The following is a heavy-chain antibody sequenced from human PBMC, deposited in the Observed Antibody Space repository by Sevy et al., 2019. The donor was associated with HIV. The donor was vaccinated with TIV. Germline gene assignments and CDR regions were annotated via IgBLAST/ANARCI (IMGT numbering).Heavy chain of an antibody. J-gene: IGHJ4*02. Sequence: ASVKVSCKASGGTFSSYALGWVRQAPGQGLEWMGGIIPVFGTTNSAQKFQGRVIISADESRSTVYMELSSLRSADTAVYYCATTKDYYDSSGSPFDYWGQGTLVTVSS. CDR1: GGTFSSYA. D-gene: IGHD3-22*01. CDR3: ATTKDYYDSSGSPFDY. CDR2: IIPVFGTT. V-gene: IGHV1-69*13.